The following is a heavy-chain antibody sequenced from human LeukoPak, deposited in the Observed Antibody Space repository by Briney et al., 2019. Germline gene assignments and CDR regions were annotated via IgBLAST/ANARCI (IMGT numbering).Heavy chain of an antibody. CDR1: GFTFSSYW. CDR3: ARVPNIAAAGNNWFDP. J-gene: IGHJ5*02. V-gene: IGHV3-74*01. CDR2: INSDGSST. Sequence: GGSLRLSCAASGFTFSSYWMHWVRQAPGKGLVWVSRINSDGSSTSYADSVKGRFTISRDNAKNTLYPQMNSLRAEDTAVYYCARVPNIAAAGNNWFDPWGQGTLVTVSS. D-gene: IGHD6-13*01.